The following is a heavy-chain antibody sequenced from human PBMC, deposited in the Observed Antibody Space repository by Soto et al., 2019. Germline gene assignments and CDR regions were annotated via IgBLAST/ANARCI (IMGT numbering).Heavy chain of an antibody. CDR3: ARDDDILTGYYRS. J-gene: IGHJ5*02. CDR1: GFTFSSYA. D-gene: IGHD3-9*01. CDR2: ISYDGSNK. Sequence: QVQLVESGGGVVQPGRSLRLSCAASGFTFSSYAMHWVRQAPGKGLEWVAVISYDGSNKYYADSVKGRFTISRDNSKNTLYLQMNSLRAEDTAVYYCARDDDILTGYYRSWGQGTLVTVSS. V-gene: IGHV3-30-3*01.